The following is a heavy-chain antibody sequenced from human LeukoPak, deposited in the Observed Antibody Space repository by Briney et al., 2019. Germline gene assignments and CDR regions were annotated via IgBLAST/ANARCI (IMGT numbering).Heavy chain of an antibody. Sequence: PGGSLRLSCAASGFTFSTYGMSWVRQAPGKGLEWVSYIDLSGSTLYYVDSVKGRFTISRDNAKNSLYLQMNSLRAEDTGVYYCARGPPLFDPWGQGTLVAVSS. CDR3: ARGPPLFDP. CDR1: GFTFSTYG. V-gene: IGHV3-48*04. CDR2: IDLSGSTL. J-gene: IGHJ5*02.